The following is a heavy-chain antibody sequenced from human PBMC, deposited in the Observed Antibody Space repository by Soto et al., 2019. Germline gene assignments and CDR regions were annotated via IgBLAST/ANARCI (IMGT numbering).Heavy chain of an antibody. V-gene: IGHV1-18*01. CDR1: GDTFTSYG. Sequence: QVQLVQSGAEVKKPGASVKVSCKASGDTFTSYGISWVRQAPGQGLEWMGWISAYNGNTNYAQKLQGRVTMTTDTSTSTAYSELRSLRSDDTAVYYSASALGPAAIPFDYWGQGTLATVSS. J-gene: IGHJ4*02. CDR2: ISAYNGNT. D-gene: IGHD2-2*01. CDR3: ASALGPAAIPFDY.